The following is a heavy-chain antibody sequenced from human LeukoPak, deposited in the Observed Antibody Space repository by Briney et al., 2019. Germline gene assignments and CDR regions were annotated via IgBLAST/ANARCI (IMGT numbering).Heavy chain of an antibody. D-gene: IGHD6-19*01. CDR1: GFSISTGYY. CDR2: IYHSGTA. J-gene: IGHJ4*02. Sequence: SETLSLTCTVSGFSISTGYYWGWIRQPPGKGLEWIGSIYHSGTAYSNPSLKSRVTMSVDTSKNQFSLKLSSVTAADTAVYYCARGAAVAGTKPEYFDYWGQGTLVTVSS. V-gene: IGHV4-38-2*02. CDR3: ARGAAVAGTKPEYFDY.